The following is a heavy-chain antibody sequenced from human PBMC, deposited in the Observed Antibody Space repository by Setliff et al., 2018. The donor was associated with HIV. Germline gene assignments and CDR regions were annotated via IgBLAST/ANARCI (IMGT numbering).Heavy chain of an antibody. CDR1: GFIFGDYH. J-gene: IGHJ6*03. D-gene: IGHD3-3*01. V-gene: IGHV3-23*01. Sequence: GGSLRLSCAASGFIFGDYHMNWIRQTPGEGLEWVSAISGSGGSTYYADSVKGRFTISRDNSKNTLYLQMNSLRAEDTAVYYCAKGGFLEWSEYYYYYYYMDVWGKGTTVTVSS. CDR2: ISGSGGST. CDR3: AKGGFLEWSEYYYYYYYMDV.